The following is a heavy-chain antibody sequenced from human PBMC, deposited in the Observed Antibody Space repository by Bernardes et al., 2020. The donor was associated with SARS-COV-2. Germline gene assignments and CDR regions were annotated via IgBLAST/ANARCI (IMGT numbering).Heavy chain of an antibody. CDR3: TTSLSLTVVVYAFDI. Sequence: ASVKVSCKVSGYTLSALSMHWVRQAPGKGLEWMGSFDPEDGEAVYAQKFLGRVTMTADTSTYTSYLELSSLRSDDTAVYYCTTSLSLTVVVYAFDIWGQGTTVIVSS. J-gene: IGHJ3*02. CDR2: FDPEDGEA. CDR1: GYTLSALS. V-gene: IGHV1-24*01. D-gene: IGHD3-22*01.